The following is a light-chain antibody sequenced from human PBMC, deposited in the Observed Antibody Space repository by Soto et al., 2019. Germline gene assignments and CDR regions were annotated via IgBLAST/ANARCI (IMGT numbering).Light chain of an antibody. J-gene: IGKJ1*01. Sequence: SVLTQSPGTLSLSPGERATLSCRARQSVSSNFLAWYQQKPGQASRLLIYGASNRATGIPDRFSCSGSGTDFTLTISRLEPEDFAVYYCQQYDSSPRTFGQGTKVDIK. CDR2: GAS. CDR3: QQYDSSPRT. V-gene: IGKV3-20*01. CDR1: QSVSSNF.